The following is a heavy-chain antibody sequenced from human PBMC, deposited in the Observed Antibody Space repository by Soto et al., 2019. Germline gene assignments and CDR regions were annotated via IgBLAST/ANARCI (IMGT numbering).Heavy chain of an antibody. CDR3: ARDIDRSGYYYGLDP. V-gene: IGHV7-4-1*01. CDR2: INTNTGNP. J-gene: IGHJ5*02. Sequence: GASVKVSCKASGYTFTSYAMNWVRQAPGQGLEWMGWINTNTGNPTYAQGFTGRFVFSLDTSVSTAYLQICSLRAEDTAVYYCARDIDRSGYYYGLDPWGQGTLVTVSS. D-gene: IGHD3-22*01. CDR1: GYTFTSYA.